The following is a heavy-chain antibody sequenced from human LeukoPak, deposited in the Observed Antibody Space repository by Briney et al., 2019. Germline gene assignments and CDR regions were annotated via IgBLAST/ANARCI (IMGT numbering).Heavy chain of an antibody. V-gene: IGHV3-64*01. J-gene: IGHJ3*02. Sequence: GGSLRLSCAASGFTFSSYNMNWVRQAPGKGLEYVSAISSNGGSTYYANSVKGRFTISRDNSKNTLYLQMGSLRAEDMAVYYCARGYSSSWSDAFDIWGQGTMVTVSS. CDR2: ISSNGGST. CDR1: GFTFSSYN. D-gene: IGHD6-13*01. CDR3: ARGYSSSWSDAFDI.